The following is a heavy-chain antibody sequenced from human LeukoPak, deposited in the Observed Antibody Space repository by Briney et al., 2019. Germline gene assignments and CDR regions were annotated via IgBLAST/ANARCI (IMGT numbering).Heavy chain of an antibody. D-gene: IGHD2-2*01. CDR2: IDEDGST. CDR3: ARGYRSTTHCYFDS. J-gene: IGHJ5*01. CDR1: GQSSTTYR. V-gene: IGHV4-4*07. Sequence: SETLSLTCSVSGQSSTTYRWSWIRQSAAKGLEWMGRIDEDGSTTYSPSLRSRVTVSADTSKNQVSLKLKFVTAADTAVYFCARGYRSTTHCYFDSWGRGTLVTVSS.